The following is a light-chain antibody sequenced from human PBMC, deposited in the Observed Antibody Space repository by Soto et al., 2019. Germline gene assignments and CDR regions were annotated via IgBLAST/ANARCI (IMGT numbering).Light chain of an antibody. CDR2: SAS. V-gene: IGKV1-9*01. CDR3: QQLNSYPFT. Sequence: DIQLTQSPSILSASVGDRVTITCRASPGISSYLAWYQQKPGKAPELLIFSASTLVSGVPSRFSGSGSETDFTLTISSPQPEDSATYYCQQLNSYPFTFGPGTKVTLK. CDR1: PGISSY. J-gene: IGKJ3*01.